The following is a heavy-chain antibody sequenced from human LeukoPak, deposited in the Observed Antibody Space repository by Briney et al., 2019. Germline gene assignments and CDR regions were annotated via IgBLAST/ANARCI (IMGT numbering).Heavy chain of an antibody. J-gene: IGHJ5*02. CDR2: ISAYNGNT. V-gene: IGHV1-18*01. CDR3: ARDWAIAARTNCFDP. Sequence: GASVKVSCKASGYTFISDGISWVRQAPGQGLEWMGWISAYNGNTKYAQNLQGRVTMTTDTSTTTAYMELRSLRSDDTAVYYCARDWAIAARTNCFDPWGQGTLVTVSS. CDR1: GYTFISDG. D-gene: IGHD6-6*01.